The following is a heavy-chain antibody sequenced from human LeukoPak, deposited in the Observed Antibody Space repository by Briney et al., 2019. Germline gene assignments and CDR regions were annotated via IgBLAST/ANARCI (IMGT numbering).Heavy chain of an antibody. Sequence: GGSLRLSCAASGFTFTYYGMHWVRQAPGKGLEWVASIWYDGGNKYYAHSVKGRFTISSENSKNTRTLQMNSRRADDTAVYFCVRDSSGDSSGRPCLDYWGQGTLVTVSS. CDR2: IWYDGGNK. CDR1: GFTFTYYG. J-gene: IGHJ4*02. D-gene: IGHD3-10*01. V-gene: IGHV3-33*01. CDR3: VRDSSGDSSGRPCLDY.